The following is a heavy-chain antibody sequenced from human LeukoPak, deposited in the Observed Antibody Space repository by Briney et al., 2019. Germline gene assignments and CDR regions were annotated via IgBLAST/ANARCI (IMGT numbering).Heavy chain of an antibody. CDR3: ARDIQEMADY. D-gene: IGHD5-24*01. V-gene: IGHV3-72*01. CDR2: IRNKANSYTT. J-gene: IGHJ4*02. CDR1: GFTFSDHY. Sequence: PGGSLRLSCAASGFTFSDHYMDWVRQAPGKGLEWVGRIRNKANSYTTEYATSVKGRFTISRDDSKNSLYLQMNSLKTEDTAVYYCARDIQEMADYWGQGTLVTVSS.